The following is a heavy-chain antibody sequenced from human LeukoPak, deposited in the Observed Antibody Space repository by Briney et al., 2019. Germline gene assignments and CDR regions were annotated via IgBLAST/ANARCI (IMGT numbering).Heavy chain of an antibody. CDR1: GGSFSGYY. Sequence: SEALSLTCAVYGGSFSGYYWSWLRQPPGKGLEWIGEINHSGSTNYNPSLKSRVTISVDTSKNQFSLKLSSVTAADTAVYYCARLIRLAAAGTEYYYYMDVWGKGTTVTVSS. J-gene: IGHJ6*03. D-gene: IGHD6-13*01. V-gene: IGHV4-34*01. CDR2: INHSGST. CDR3: ARLIRLAAAGTEYYYYMDV.